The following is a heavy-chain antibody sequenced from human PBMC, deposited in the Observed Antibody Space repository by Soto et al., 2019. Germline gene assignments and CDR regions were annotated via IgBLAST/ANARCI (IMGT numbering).Heavy chain of an antibody. Sequence: QVQLVESGGGVVQPGRSLRLSCAASGFTFSSYAMHWVRQAPGKGLEWVAIISYDGNNKYYADSVKGRFTVSSDNSKNTLYLQMNSLRAEDTAVYYCARLVVTVFAVARRGDYWGQGTLVTVSS. V-gene: IGHV3-30-3*01. CDR3: ARLVVTVFAVARRGDY. D-gene: IGHD3-3*01. CDR1: GFTFSSYA. CDR2: ISYDGNNK. J-gene: IGHJ4*02.